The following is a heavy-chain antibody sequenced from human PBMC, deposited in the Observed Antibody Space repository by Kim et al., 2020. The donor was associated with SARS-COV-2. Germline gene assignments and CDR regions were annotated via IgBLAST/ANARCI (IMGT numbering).Heavy chain of an antibody. J-gene: IGHJ4*02. V-gene: IGHV4-34*01. Sequence: SRVTISVDTSKNQFSLKLSSVTAADTAVYYCARGHYYGSGSYYKEYYFDYWGQGTLVTVSS. CDR3: ARGHYYGSGSYYKEYYFDY. D-gene: IGHD3-10*01.